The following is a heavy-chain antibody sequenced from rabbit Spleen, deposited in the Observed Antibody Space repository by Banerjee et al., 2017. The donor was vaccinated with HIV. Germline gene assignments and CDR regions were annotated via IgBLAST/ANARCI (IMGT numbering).Heavy chain of an antibody. CDR3: VRDRANIGGDYGPYYFDL. CDR2: IDPVFGST. CDR1: GFDFVAYG. J-gene: IGHJ4*01. Sequence: QEQLVDSGGGLFRPGGSLNLSGKASGFDFVAYGVSWSRQAPGRGLEWIGYIDPVFGSTYYASWVNGRFTISSHNAQNTLYLQLNSLTAADTATYFCVRDRANIGGDYGPYYFDLWGPGTLVTVS. D-gene: IGHD2-1*01. V-gene: IGHV1S47*01.